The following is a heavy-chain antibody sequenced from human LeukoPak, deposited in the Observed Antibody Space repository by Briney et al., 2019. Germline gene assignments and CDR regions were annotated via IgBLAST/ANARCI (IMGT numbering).Heavy chain of an antibody. CDR3: ARSGWDYYDSSGYYPRTFDY. J-gene: IGHJ4*02. D-gene: IGHD3-22*01. CDR2: IYYSGST. V-gene: IGHV4-39*01. CDR1: GGSISSSSYY. Sequence: KTSETLSLTCTVSGGSISSSSYYWGWIRQPPGKGLEWIGSIYYSGSTYYNPSLKSRVTISVDTSKNQFSLKLSSVTAADTAVYYCARSGWDYYDSSGYYPRTFDYWGQGTLVTVSS.